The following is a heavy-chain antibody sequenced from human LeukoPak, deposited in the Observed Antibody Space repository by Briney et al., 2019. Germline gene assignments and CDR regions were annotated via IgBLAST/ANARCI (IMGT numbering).Heavy chain of an antibody. CDR3: AREAVAAPNTDAFDI. V-gene: IGHV1-69*13. CDR2: IIPIFGTA. Sequence: SVKVSCKASGYTFTSYGISWVRQAPGQGLEWMGGIIPIFGTANYAQKFQGRVTITADESTSTAYMELSSLRSEDTAVYYCAREAVAAPNTDAFDIWGQGTMVTVSS. CDR1: GYTFTSYG. D-gene: IGHD6-19*01. J-gene: IGHJ3*02.